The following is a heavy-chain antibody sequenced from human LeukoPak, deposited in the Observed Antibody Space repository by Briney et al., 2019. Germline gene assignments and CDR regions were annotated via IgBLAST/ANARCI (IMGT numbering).Heavy chain of an antibody. D-gene: IGHD3-22*01. CDR3: ARGSTYYYDSRRRYYFDY. V-gene: IGHV3-11*01. Sequence: PGGSLRLSCAASGFTFSDYYMSWIRQAPGKGLEWVSYISSSGSTIYYAGSVKGRFTISRDNAKNSLYLQMNSLRAEDTAVYYCARGSTYYYDSRRRYYFDYWGQGTLVTVSS. J-gene: IGHJ4*02. CDR2: ISSSGSTI. CDR1: GFTFSDYY.